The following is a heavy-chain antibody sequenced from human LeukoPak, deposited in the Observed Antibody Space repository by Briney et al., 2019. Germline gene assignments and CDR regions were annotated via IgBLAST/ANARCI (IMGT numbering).Heavy chain of an antibody. CDR1: GGSFSGYY. J-gene: IGHJ4*02. Sequence: SETLSLTCAVYGGSFSGYYWSWIRQPPGRGLEWIGEINHSGSTNYNPSLKSRVTISVDTSKNQFSLKLSSVTAADTAVYYCARVGVVVIALDYWGQGTLDTVSS. CDR3: ARVGVVVIALDY. CDR2: INHSGST. D-gene: IGHD3-22*01. V-gene: IGHV4-34*01.